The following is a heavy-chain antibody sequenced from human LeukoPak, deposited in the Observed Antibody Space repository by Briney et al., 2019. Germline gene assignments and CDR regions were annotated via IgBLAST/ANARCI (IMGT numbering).Heavy chain of an antibody. Sequence: GASVKVSCMASGYTFNGYYMHWVRQAPGQGLEWMGWINPNRGGTNYAQKFQGRVTMTRDTSISTAYMELSRLRSDDTAGYCCARVMAVRTGPSFDYWGQGTLVTVSS. J-gene: IGHJ4*02. V-gene: IGHV1-2*02. CDR2: INPNRGGT. CDR3: ARVMAVRTGPSFDY. D-gene: IGHD2-8*01. CDR1: GYTFNGYY.